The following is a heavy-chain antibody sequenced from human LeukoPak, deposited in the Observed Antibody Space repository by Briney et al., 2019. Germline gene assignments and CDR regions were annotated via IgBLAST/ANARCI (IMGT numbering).Heavy chain of an antibody. J-gene: IGHJ3*02. CDR3: ARGRSITILRGVAISDGFDI. D-gene: IGHD3-10*01. V-gene: IGHV3-21*06. CDR1: GFTFSTYS. Sequence: GGSLRLSCAASGFTFSTYSMNWVRQAPGKGLEWVSSIATSSDYIYYAGSLKGRFTISRDNAKNSLYLRMNSPRPDDTAVYYCARGRSITILRGVAISDGFDIWGQGTKVTVS. CDR2: IATSSDYI.